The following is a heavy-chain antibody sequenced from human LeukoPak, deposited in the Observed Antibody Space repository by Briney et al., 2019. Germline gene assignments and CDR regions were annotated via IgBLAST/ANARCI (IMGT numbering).Heavy chain of an antibody. Sequence: GGSLRLSCAASGFTFDDYAMHWVRQAPGKGLEWVSGINWNSGSIGYADSVKGRFTISRDNAKNSLYLQMNSLRAEDTALYYCAKGPGDILTGYPQDYWGQGTLVTVSS. D-gene: IGHD3-9*01. CDR2: INWNSGSI. J-gene: IGHJ4*02. V-gene: IGHV3-9*01. CDR1: GFTFDDYA. CDR3: AKGPGDILTGYPQDY.